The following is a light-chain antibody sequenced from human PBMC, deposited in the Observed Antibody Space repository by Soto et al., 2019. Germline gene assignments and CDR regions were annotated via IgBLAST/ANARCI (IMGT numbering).Light chain of an antibody. V-gene: IGLV2-14*01. CDR2: EVI. CDR1: SSDVGAYNY. J-gene: IGLJ1*01. CDR3: SSYTSSSTLV. Sequence: QSVLTQPASVSGSPGQSITISCTATSSDVGAYNYVSWYQQYPGKAPKLMIYEVINRPSGVSNRFSGSKSGNTASLTISGLQAEDEADYYCSSYTSSSTLVFGTGTKVTVL.